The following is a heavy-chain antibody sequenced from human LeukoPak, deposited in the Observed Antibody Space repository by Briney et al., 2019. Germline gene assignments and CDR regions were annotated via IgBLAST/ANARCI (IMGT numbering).Heavy chain of an antibody. CDR2: INHSGST. J-gene: IGHJ5*02. CDR3: ARDGFTISPPPTS. CDR1: GGSFSGYY. D-gene: IGHD3-3*01. Sequence: SETLSLTCAVYGGSFSGYYWSWIRQPPGKGLEWIGEINHSGSTNYNPSLKSRVTISVDTSKNQFSLKLSSVTAADTAVYYCARDGFTISPPPTSWGQGTLVTVSS. V-gene: IGHV4-34*01.